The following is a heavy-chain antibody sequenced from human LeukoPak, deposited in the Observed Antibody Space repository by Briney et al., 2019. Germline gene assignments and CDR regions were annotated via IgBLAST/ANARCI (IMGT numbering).Heavy chain of an antibody. CDR3: ARGGYCSSTSCQIDY. CDR1: GGSLSGYY. Sequence: PSETLSLTCTVYGGSLSGYYWSWIRQPPRQGPEWIGEINHSGSTNENPSLKSRVTISVDTSKNQSSLKLSSVSAADTAVYYCARGGYCSSTSCQIDYWGQGTLVTVSS. J-gene: IGHJ4*02. V-gene: IGHV4-34*01. CDR2: INHSGST. D-gene: IGHD2-2*01.